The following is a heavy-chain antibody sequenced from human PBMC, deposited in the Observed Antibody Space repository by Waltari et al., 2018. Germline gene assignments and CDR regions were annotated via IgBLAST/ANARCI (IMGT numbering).Heavy chain of an antibody. CDR2: ISDAGGRI. V-gene: IGHV3-23*01. CDR3: VRAGGLDV. CDR1: GFTFNTYV. D-gene: IGHD2-15*01. Sequence: QLFESGGGLVQPGESLRLSCVSSGFTFNTYVFSWVRQAPGKGLEWVSTISDAGGRIYDADSVKGRFTISRDNSRGTLALQMNNLRDDDTALYYCVRAGGLDVWGQGTMVTVSS. J-gene: IGHJ3*01.